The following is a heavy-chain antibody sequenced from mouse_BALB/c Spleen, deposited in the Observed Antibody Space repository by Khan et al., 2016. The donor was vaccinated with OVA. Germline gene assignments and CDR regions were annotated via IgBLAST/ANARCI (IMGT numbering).Heavy chain of an antibody. V-gene: IGHV5-6*01. Sequence: EVELVESGGDLVKPGGSLNLSCEASGFTFSSYGMSWLRQTPDKRLEWVATINNGGSYTYFPDSVKGRLTISRDNANNTLYLRMSSLKSEDTAMYYCARHRFTTPTAWFAYWGQGTLVTVFA. CDR3: ARHRFTTPTAWFAY. CDR1: GFTFSSYG. CDR2: INNGGSYT. D-gene: IGHD1-2*01. J-gene: IGHJ3*01.